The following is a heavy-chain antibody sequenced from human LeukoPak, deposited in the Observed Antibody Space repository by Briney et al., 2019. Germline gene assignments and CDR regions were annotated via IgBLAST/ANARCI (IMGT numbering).Heavy chain of an antibody. CDR1: GGSMSSSDHF. CDR2: VYYIGST. D-gene: IGHD6-19*01. Sequence: SETLSLTCTVSGGSMSSSDHFWGWIRQPPGKALEWLASVYYIGSTYYNPSLRSRLSISLDTSKKQLSLKLDSVTAADTAVYYCARHPAYRGGWYWYFDLWGRGTLVTVSS. CDR3: ARHPAYRGGWYWYFDL. J-gene: IGHJ2*01. V-gene: IGHV4-39*01.